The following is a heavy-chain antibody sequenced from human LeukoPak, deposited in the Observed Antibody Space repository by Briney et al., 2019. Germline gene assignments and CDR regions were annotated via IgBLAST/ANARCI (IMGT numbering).Heavy chain of an antibody. D-gene: IGHD2-21*02. CDR1: GGSVSSGSYY. Sequence: SETLSLTCTVSGGSVSSGSYYWSWIRQPPGKGLEWIGYIYYSGSTNYNPSLKSRVTISVDTSKKQFSLKLSSVTAADTAVYYCARYVVVTAKYYFDYWGQGTLVTVSS. V-gene: IGHV4-61*01. CDR3: ARYVVVTAKYYFDY. CDR2: IYYSGST. J-gene: IGHJ4*02.